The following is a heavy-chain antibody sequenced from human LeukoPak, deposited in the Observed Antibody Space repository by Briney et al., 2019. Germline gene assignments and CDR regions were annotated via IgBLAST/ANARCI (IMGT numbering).Heavy chain of an antibody. CDR2: ISAYNGNT. V-gene: IGHV1-18*01. Sequence: ASVKVSCKASGYTFTSYGISWVRQAPGQGLEWMGWISAYNGNTNYAQKLQGRVTMTTDTSTSTAYMELRSLRSDDTAVYYCARSNLGGYYDFWSGYQWDYYYMDVWGKGTTVTVSS. CDR3: ARSNLGGYYDFWSGYQWDYYYMDV. CDR1: GYTFTSYG. D-gene: IGHD3-3*01. J-gene: IGHJ6*03.